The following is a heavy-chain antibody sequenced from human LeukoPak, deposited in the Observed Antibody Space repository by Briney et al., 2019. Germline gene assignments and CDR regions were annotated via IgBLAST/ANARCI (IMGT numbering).Heavy chain of an antibody. Sequence: GGSLRLSCAASGFTFSSYGMSWVRQAPGKGVEWVSTISGSGGATYYADSVKGRFTISRDNSKNTLYLQMNSLRAEDTAVYYCAKDPGGCTNGVCYGGYDAFDIWGQGTMVTVSS. D-gene: IGHD2-8*01. CDR1: GFTFSSYG. CDR2: ISGSGGAT. V-gene: IGHV3-23*01. J-gene: IGHJ3*02. CDR3: AKDPGGCTNGVCYGGYDAFDI.